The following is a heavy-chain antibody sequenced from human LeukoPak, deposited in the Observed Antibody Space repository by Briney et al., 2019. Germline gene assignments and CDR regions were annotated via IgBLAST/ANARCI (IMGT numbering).Heavy chain of an antibody. D-gene: IGHD3-16*01. J-gene: IGHJ4*02. CDR3: ARGRYGPRLGN. V-gene: IGHV4-34*01. CDR2: INNSGSN. Sequence: PSETLSLTCAVYGASFSDSYWSWIRQSPEKGLEWIGEINNSGSNSYYPSLNSRVIMSVDRSKNQFSLRLTSVTAADTAVYYCARGRYGPRLGNWGQGTLVTVSS. CDR1: GASFSDSY.